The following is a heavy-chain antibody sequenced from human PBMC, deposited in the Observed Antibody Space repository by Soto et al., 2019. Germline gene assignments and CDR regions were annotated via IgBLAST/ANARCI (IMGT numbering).Heavy chain of an antibody. D-gene: IGHD6-13*01. Sequence: QLQLQESGPGLVKPSETLSLTCTVSGGSISSSSYYWGWIRQPPGKGLEWIGSIYYSGSTYYNPSLKSRVTISVDTSKNQFSLKLSSVTAADTAVYYCARLRAAALNWFDPRGQGTLVTVSS. CDR3: ARLRAAALNWFDP. CDR2: IYYSGST. J-gene: IGHJ5*02. CDR1: GGSISSSSYY. V-gene: IGHV4-39*01.